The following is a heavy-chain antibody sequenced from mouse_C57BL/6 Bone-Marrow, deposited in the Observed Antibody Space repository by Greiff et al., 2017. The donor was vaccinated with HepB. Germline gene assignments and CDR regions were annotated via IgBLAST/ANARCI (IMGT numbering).Heavy chain of an antibody. Sequence: EVKLQQSGPELVKPGASVKIPCKASGYTFTDYNVDWVKQSHGKSLEWIGDINPNNGGTIYNQKFKGKATLTVDKSSSTAYMELRSLTSEDTAVYYCARAYYYGSSPPWFAYWGQGTLVTVSA. J-gene: IGHJ3*01. CDR1: GYTFTDYN. CDR3: ARAYYYGSSPPWFAY. CDR2: INPNNGGT. D-gene: IGHD1-1*01. V-gene: IGHV1-18*01.